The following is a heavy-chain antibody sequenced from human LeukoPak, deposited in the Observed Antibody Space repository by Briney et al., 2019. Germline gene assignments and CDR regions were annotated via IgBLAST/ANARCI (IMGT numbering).Heavy chain of an antibody. CDR2: IHHSGRS. Sequence: SQTLSLTCTVSADSLSSGGHHWAWIRQFPGKGLESIGFIHHSGRSRHNPSLKDRVAISVDTSRKQFALKLSSVTAADTAVYYCARRSHSPSGSPYWGQGTQVTVSS. D-gene: IGHD3-10*01. V-gene: IGHV4-31*03. J-gene: IGHJ4*02. CDR3: ARRSHSPSGSPY. CDR1: ADSLSSGGHH.